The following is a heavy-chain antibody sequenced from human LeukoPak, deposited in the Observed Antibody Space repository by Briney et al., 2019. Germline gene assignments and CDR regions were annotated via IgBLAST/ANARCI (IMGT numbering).Heavy chain of an antibody. D-gene: IGHD6-6*01. CDR3: ARAPVSLVSVAARPYYFDF. J-gene: IGHJ4*02. Sequence: GGSLRLSCAASGFTFSNYAMSWVRQAPGKGLEWVSIISTSGSGGATYYADSVKGRFTISRDSPKNTVYLQMDSLRAEDTAVYYCARAPVSLVSVAARPYYFDFWGQGTLVTVSS. CDR2: ISTSGSGGAT. V-gene: IGHV3-23*01. CDR1: GFTFSNYA.